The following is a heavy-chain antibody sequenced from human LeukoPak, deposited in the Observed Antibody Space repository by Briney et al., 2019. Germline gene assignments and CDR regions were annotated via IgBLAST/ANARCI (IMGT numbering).Heavy chain of an antibody. Sequence: SETLSLTCTVSGGSIRRAGYYWGWIRQSPGKGLEWIGSIYHSGSTYYNPSLLSRVTKTVDTSKNQFSLKLSSVTAADTAVYYCARARQEYYYYYYMDVWGKGTTVTVSS. CDR1: GGSIRRAGYY. J-gene: IGHJ6*03. V-gene: IGHV4-39*07. CDR2: IYHSGST. CDR3: ARARQEYYYYYYMDV.